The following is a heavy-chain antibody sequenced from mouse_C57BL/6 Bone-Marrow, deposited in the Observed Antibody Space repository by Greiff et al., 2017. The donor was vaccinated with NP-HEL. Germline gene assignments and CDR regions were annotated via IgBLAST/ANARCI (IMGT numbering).Heavy chain of an antibody. J-gene: IGHJ3*01. CDR3: ASLYYYGSKAWFAY. CDR2: IRNKANGYTT. CDR1: GFTFTDYY. Sequence: EVKVVESGGGLVQPGGSLSLSCAASGFTFTDYYMSWVRQPPGKALEWLGFIRNKANGYTTEYSASVKGRFTISRDNSQSILYLQMNALRAEDSATYYCASLYYYGSKAWFAYWGQGTLVTVSA. V-gene: IGHV7-3*01. D-gene: IGHD1-1*01.